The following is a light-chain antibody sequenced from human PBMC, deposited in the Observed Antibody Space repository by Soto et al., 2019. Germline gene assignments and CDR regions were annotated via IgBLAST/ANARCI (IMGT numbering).Light chain of an antibody. CDR3: FSYAGDSVYV. Sequence: QSLLTQPASVSWSPRQSITISCTGTNSDVGSYNLVSWFQQHPGKAPKLVIYEVTKRPSGVSDRFSGSKSGNTASLTISGLQAEDEADYYCFSYAGDSVYVFGTGTKVTVL. CDR1: NSDVGSYNL. V-gene: IGLV2-23*02. J-gene: IGLJ1*01. CDR2: EVT.